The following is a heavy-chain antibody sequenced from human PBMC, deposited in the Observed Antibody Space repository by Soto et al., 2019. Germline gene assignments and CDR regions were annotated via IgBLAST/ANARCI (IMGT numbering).Heavy chain of an antibody. CDR2: IKSKTDGGTT. V-gene: IGHV3-15*07. CDR3: ARDHRTGYYYIDY. D-gene: IGHD3-9*01. CDR1: GFSFSNAW. J-gene: IGHJ4*02. Sequence: GGSLRLSCAASGFSFSNAWLNWVRQTPGKGLEWVGRIKSKTDGGTTDYAAPVKGRFIISRDDSKNTLYLQMNSLKTEDTAVYYCARDHRTGYYYIDYWGQGTRVTVSS.